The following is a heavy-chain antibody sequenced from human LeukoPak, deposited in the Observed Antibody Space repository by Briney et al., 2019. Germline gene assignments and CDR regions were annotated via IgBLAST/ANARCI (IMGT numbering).Heavy chain of an antibody. J-gene: IGHJ1*01. V-gene: IGHV4-34*01. CDR3: ARDPYGDYDFQH. Sequence: PSETLSLTCAVYGGSFSGYYWSWIRQPPGKGLEWIGEINHSGSTNYNPSLKSRVTISVDTSKNQFSLKLSSVTAADTAVYYCARDPYGDYDFQHWGQGTLVTVSS. D-gene: IGHD4-17*01. CDR2: INHSGST. CDR1: GGSFSGYY.